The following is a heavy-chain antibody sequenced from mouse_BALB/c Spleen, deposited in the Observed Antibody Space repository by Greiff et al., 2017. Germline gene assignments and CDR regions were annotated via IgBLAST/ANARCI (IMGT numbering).Heavy chain of an antibody. J-gene: IGHJ3*01. Sequence: EVKLQQSGAELVKPGASVKLSCTASGFNIKDTYMHWVKQRPEQGLEWIGRIDPANGNTKYDPKFQGKATITADTSSNTAYLQLSSLTSEDTAVYYCAYYDLGAWFAYWGQGTLVTVSA. CDR2: IDPANGNT. D-gene: IGHD2-4*01. V-gene: IGHV14-3*02. CDR3: AYYDLGAWFAY. CDR1: GFNIKDTY.